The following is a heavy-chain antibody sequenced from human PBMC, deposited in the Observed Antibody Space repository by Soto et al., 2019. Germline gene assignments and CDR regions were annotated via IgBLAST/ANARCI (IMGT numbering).Heavy chain of an antibody. J-gene: IGHJ6*02. CDR3: ARADCSSTSCYKPPYYYYYGMDA. Sequence: QVQLVQSGAEVKKPGSSVKVSCKASGGTFSSYAISWVRQAPGQGLEWMGGIIPIFGTANYAQKFQGRVTITADESTSTAYMELSSLRSEDTAVYYCARADCSSTSCYKPPYYYYYGMDAWGQGTTVTVSS. CDR1: GGTFSSYA. D-gene: IGHD2-2*02. V-gene: IGHV1-69*01. CDR2: IIPIFGTA.